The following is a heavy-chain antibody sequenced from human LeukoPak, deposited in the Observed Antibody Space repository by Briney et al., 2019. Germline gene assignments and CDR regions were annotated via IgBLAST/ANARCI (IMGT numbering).Heavy chain of an antibody. D-gene: IGHD3-22*01. J-gene: IGHJ6*02. V-gene: IGHV3-7*01. CDR3: ARDRRLHYYDSSGPLGYDYHSMDV. CDR2: IKQDGSER. CDR1: GFTFSTYA. Sequence: AGGSLRLSCAASGFTFSTYAVSWVRQAPGKGLEWVANIKQDGSERYYVDSVKGRFTISRDNAKNSVYLQMNSLRADDTAVYYCARDRRLHYYDSSGPLGYDYHSMDVWGQGTTVTVSS.